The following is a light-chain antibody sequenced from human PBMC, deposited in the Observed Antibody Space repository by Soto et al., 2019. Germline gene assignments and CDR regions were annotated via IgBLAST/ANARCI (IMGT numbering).Light chain of an antibody. Sequence: QSALTQPASVSGSPGQSIAISCTGTSSDVGGYEYVSWYQQHPGKAPKLLISKASNRPSGVSDRFSGSKSGNTASLTISGLQAEDEADYYCSSFTSAYTFVFGSGTKVTVL. V-gene: IGLV2-14*01. J-gene: IGLJ1*01. CDR3: SSFTSAYTFV. CDR2: KAS. CDR1: SSDVGGYEY.